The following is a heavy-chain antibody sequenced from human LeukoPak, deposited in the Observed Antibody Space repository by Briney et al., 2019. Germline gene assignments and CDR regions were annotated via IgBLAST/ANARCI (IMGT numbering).Heavy chain of an antibody. J-gene: IGHJ4*02. CDR1: GGSISSSSYY. CDR2: IYHSGNT. Sequence: ETLSLTCTVSGGSISSSSYYWGWIRQPPGKGLEWIGSIYHSGNTYYNPSLKSRVTISVDTSKNQFSLKLSSVTAADTAVYYCARAHCGGDCYSRSIGNFDYWGQGTLVTVSS. V-gene: IGHV4-39*01. D-gene: IGHD2-21*02. CDR3: ARAHCGGDCYSRSIGNFDY.